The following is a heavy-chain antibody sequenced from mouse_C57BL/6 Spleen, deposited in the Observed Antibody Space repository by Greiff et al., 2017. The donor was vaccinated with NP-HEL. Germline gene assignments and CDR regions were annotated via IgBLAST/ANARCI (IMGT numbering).Heavy chain of an antibody. CDR1: GCTFTDYE. V-gene: IGHV1-15*01. J-gene: IGHJ1*03. CDR3: TRFIIYYGNYVGYFDV. D-gene: IGHD2-1*01. CDR2: IDPETGGT. Sequence: QVQLKESGAELVRPGASVTLSCKASGCTFTDYEMHWVKQTPVHGLEWIGAIDPETGGTAYNQKFKGKAILTADKSSSTAYMELRSLTSEDSAVYYFTRFIIYYGNYVGYFDVWGTGTTVTVSS.